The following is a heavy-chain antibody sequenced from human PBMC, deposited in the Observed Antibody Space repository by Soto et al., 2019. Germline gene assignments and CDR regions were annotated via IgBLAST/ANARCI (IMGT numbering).Heavy chain of an antibody. D-gene: IGHD3-10*01. J-gene: IGHJ5*02. Sequence: SETLSLTCTVSGGSISSYYWSWIRQPPGKGLEWIGYIYYSGSTNYNPSLKSRVTISVDTSKNQFSLKLSSVTAADTAVYYCARDGYGSGENWFDPWGQGTLVTVSS. CDR3: ARDGYGSGENWFDP. CDR1: GGSISSYY. CDR2: IYYSGST. V-gene: IGHV4-59*01.